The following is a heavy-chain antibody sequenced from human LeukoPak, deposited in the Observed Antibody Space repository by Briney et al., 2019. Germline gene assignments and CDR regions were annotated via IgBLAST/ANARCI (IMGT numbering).Heavy chain of an antibody. D-gene: IGHD3-3*01. Sequence: NPSETLSLTCTVSGGSISSSSYYWGWIRQPPGKGLEWIGSIYYSGSTYYNPSLKGRVTISVDTSKNQFSLKLSSVTAADTAVYYCARHGSDYDFWSGYYFLPLTNDNWFDPWGQGTLVTVSS. CDR1: GGSISSSSYY. CDR3: ARHGSDYDFWSGYYFLPLTNDNWFDP. V-gene: IGHV4-39*01. CDR2: IYYSGST. J-gene: IGHJ5*02.